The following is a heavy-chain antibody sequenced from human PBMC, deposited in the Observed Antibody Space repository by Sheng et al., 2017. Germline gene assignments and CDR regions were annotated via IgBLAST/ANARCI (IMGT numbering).Heavy chain of an antibody. D-gene: IGHD2-21*02. Sequence: QVQLVESGGGVVQPGRSLRLSCAASGFTFSSYGMHWVRQAPGKGLEWVAVIWYDGSNKYYADSVKGRFTISRDNSKNTLYLQMNSLRAEDTAVYYCASSAQPRGIWVAYCGGDCYPPVVLPTKYYFDYWGQGTLVTVSS. V-gene: IGHV3-33*01. CDR1: GFTFSSYG. CDR2: IWYDGSNK. J-gene: IGHJ4*02. CDR3: ASSAQPRGIWVAYCGGDCYPPVVLPTKYYFDY.